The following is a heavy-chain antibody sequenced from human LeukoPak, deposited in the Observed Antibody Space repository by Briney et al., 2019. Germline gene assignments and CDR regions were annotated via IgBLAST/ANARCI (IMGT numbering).Heavy chain of an antibody. CDR1: GFTFTIYG. D-gene: IGHD1-7*01. Sequence: PGGSLSLSYAVSGFTFTIYGMHWVRQAPGKGLEWVAVISYDGSNKYYADSVKGRFTISRDNSKNTLYLQMNSLRAEDTDVYYCSRYKWNSAPFDYWGQGTLVTVSS. CDR2: ISYDGSNK. V-gene: IGHV3-30*03. CDR3: SRYKWNSAPFDY. J-gene: IGHJ4*02.